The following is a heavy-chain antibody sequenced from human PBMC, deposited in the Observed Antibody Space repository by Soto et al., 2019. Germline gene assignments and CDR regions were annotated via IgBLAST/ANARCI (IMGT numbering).Heavy chain of an antibody. Sequence: HLVQSGPEVKQPGASVTVSCKTSGDTFTNFGLSWVRQAPGQGLDGMGWIATYNSNKNYAQKFQGRLTLTTDTSTSTAYMELKSLGYDDTAVYYCARVLRGVVNWFDPWGQGTLVTVSS. CDR3: ARVLRGVVNWFDP. CDR1: GDTFTNFG. D-gene: IGHD3-10*01. CDR2: IATYNSNK. V-gene: IGHV1-18*01. J-gene: IGHJ5*02.